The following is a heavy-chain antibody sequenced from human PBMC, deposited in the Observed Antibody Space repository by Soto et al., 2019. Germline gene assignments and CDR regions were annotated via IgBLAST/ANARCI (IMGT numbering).Heavy chain of an antibody. V-gene: IGHV1-58*01. CDR3: AADYRGDNWFDP. J-gene: IGHJ5*02. D-gene: IGHD3-10*01. CDR1: GFTFTSSA. CDR2: IVVGSGNT. Sequence: ASVKVSCKASGFTFTSSAVHWVRQARGQRLEWIGWIVVGSGNTNYAQKFQERVTITRDMSTSTAYMELSSLRSEDTAVYYCAADYRGDNWFDPWGQGTMVTVYS.